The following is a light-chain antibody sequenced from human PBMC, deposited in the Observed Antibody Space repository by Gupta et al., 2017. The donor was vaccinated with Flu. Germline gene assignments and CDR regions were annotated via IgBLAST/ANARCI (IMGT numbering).Light chain of an antibody. CDR3: MQASRWPWT. CDR1: EGLVYSDGNTH. J-gene: IGKJ1*01. Sequence: LTLGQPVSTSCRSIEGLVYSDGNTHSHWFQVRPGPSPSRLLYQISRRESGVPDRFSGSGSGTDFTLKISRVESEDVGLYFCMQASRWPWTFGQGTKVEIK. CDR2: QIS. V-gene: IGKV2-30*01.